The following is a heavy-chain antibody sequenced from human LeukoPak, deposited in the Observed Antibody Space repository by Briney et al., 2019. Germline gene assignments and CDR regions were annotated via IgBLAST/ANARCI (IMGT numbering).Heavy chain of an antibody. CDR2: MNPNSGNT. J-gene: IGHJ6*03. D-gene: IGHD3/OR15-3a*01. V-gene: IGHV1-8*01. Sequence: ASVKVSCKASGYTFTSYYINWVRQATGQGLEWMGWMNPNSGNTGYAQKFQGRVTMTRNTSISTAYMELSSLRSEDTAVYYCARGWTANYYYYMDVWGKGTTVTVSS. CDR3: ARGWTANYYYYMDV. CDR1: GYTFTSYY.